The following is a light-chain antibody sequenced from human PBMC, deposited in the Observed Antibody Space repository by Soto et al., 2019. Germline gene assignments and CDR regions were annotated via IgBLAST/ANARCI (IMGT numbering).Light chain of an antibody. CDR1: QSVRSW. J-gene: IGKJ1*01. Sequence: DIPMTQSPSTLSASVGDRVTITCRASQSVRSWLAWYQLRPGKAPKVLIYDASSLESGVPSRFSGSGSGTEFTLTINSLQPDEFATYYCQHYNSAPWPFGQGTKVEIK. CDR3: QHYNSAPWP. CDR2: DAS. V-gene: IGKV1-5*01.